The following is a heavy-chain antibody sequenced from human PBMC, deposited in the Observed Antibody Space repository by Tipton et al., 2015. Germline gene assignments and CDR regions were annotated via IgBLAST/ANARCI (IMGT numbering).Heavy chain of an antibody. CDR2: IYTDGST. Sequence: SLRLSCAASGFTVSSNYMSWVRQAPGKGLEWVSVIYTDGSTHYADSVKGRFTISRDNSKNTLYLQMSSLRAEDTAVYYCVKDGYYYDSGGYSPLDYWGQGTLVTVSS. J-gene: IGHJ4*02. CDR3: VKDGYYYDSGGYSPLDY. V-gene: IGHV3-53*05. CDR1: GFTVSSNY. D-gene: IGHD3-22*01.